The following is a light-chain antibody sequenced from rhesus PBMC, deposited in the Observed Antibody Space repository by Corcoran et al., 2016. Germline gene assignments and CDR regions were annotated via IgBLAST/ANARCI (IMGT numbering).Light chain of an antibody. CDR2: GAS. J-gene: IGKJ1*01. CDR1: QSVNSY. CDR3: QKYSNSPWT. Sequence: QVILTQSPATLSLSPGERATLSCRASQSVNSYLAWYQQKPGQAPKLHIFGASSRATGIPDRFSGSGSGTEVTLTLSSLEPEDFAVYYCQKYSNSPWTFGQGTKVEI. V-gene: IGKV3-53*02.